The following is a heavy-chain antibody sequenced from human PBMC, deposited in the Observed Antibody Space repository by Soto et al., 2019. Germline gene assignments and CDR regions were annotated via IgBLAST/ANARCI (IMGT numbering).Heavy chain of an antibody. J-gene: IGHJ5*02. V-gene: IGHV3-74*03. CDR2: INTDGSVA. CDR1: GPTFRSYW. Sequence: GGSLRLSCAASGPTFRSYWMHWVRQAPGKGLVWVSRINTDGSVAMYVDSVKGRFTISRDNAKNTLYLQLNSLRVEDTAVYYCAKVRGFDPWGQGTLVTVSS. CDR3: AKVRGFDP.